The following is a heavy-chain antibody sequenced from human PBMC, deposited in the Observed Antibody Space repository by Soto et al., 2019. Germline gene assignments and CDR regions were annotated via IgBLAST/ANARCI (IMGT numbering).Heavy chain of an antibody. Sequence: ASVKVSCKASGYTFTSYDINWVRRATGQGLEWMGWMNPNSGNTGYAQKFQGRVTMTRNTSISTAYMELSSLRSEDTAVYYCARVNSLLWFGELFLDNYGMDVWAQGTTVTV. CDR3: ARVNSLLWFGELFLDNYGMDV. CDR1: GYTFTSYD. D-gene: IGHD3-10*01. CDR2: MNPNSGNT. J-gene: IGHJ6*02. V-gene: IGHV1-8*01.